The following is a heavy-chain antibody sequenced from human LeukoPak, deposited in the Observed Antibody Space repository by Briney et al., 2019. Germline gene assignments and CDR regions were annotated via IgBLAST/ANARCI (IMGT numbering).Heavy chain of an antibody. D-gene: IGHD5-24*01. CDR2: TYYSSHWDK. CDR1: VDSVSIKGAG. Sequence: SQTLSLTCAISVDSVSIKGAGWNWIRQSPSRGLEWLGWTYYSSHWDKDYAACVERPITVNLDTSQNPCTLQSNSVTPEDTAVYYCGRGWLQSGFDYWGQGTLVAVSS. CDR3: GRGWLQSGFDY. V-gene: IGHV6-1*01. J-gene: IGHJ4*02.